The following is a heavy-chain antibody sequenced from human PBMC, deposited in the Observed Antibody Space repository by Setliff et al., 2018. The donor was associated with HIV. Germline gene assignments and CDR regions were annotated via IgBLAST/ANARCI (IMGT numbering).Heavy chain of an antibody. CDR3: AKDHYYGSGSYSYYYYYMDV. Sequence: GGSLRLSCAASGFTFSNYAMSWVRQAPGKGLEWVSGISGSAGTTYYADSVKGRFTISRDNSKNTLYLQMNSLRAEDTAVYYCAKDHYYGSGSYSYYYYYMDVWGKGTTVTVSS. J-gene: IGHJ6*03. V-gene: IGHV3-23*01. CDR1: GFTFSNYA. CDR2: ISGSAGTT. D-gene: IGHD3-10*01.